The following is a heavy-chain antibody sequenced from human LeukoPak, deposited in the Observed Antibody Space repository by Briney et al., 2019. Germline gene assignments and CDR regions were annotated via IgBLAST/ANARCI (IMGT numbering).Heavy chain of an antibody. CDR3: ARVKGHIVVVTAQNAFDI. D-gene: IGHD2-21*02. Sequence: SETLSLTCAVYGGSFSGYYWSWIRQPPGKGLEWIGSIYYSGSTYYNPSLKSRVTISVDTSKNQFSLKLSSVTAADTAVYYCARVKGHIVVVTAQNAFDIWGQGTMVTVSS. J-gene: IGHJ3*02. CDR1: GGSFSGYY. CDR2: IYYSGST. V-gene: IGHV4-34*01.